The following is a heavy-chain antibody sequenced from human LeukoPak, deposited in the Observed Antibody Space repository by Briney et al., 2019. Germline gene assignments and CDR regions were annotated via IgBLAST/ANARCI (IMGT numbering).Heavy chain of an antibody. CDR3: ARDEVHVAARPYYYYMDV. CDR1: GGTFSSYA. J-gene: IGHJ6*03. Sequence: SVKVSCKASGGTFSSYAISWVRQAPGQGLEWMGGIIPIFGTANYAQKFQGRVTITTDESTSTAYMELSSLRSEDTAVYYCARDEVHVAARPYYYYMDVWGKGTTVTVSS. D-gene: IGHD6-6*01. V-gene: IGHV1-69*05. CDR2: IIPIFGTA.